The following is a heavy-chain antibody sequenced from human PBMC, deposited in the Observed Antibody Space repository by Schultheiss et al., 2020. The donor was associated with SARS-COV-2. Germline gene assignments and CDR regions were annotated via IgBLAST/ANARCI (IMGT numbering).Heavy chain of an antibody. D-gene: IGHD2-15*01. V-gene: IGHV4-59*12. CDR1: GGSISSYY. CDR2: IYYSGST. J-gene: IGHJ5*02. Sequence: SETLSLTCTVSGGSISSYYWSWIRQPPGKGLEWIGYIYYSGSTNYNPSLKSRVTISVDTSKNQFSLKLSSVIAADTAVYYCARGRGCSGGSCWRNWFDPWGQGTLVTVSS. CDR3: ARGRGCSGGSCWRNWFDP.